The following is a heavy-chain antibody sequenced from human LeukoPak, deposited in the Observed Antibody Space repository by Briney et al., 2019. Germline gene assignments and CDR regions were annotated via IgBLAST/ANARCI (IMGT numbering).Heavy chain of an antibody. Sequence: PSETLSLTCTVSGGSISSAGYYWSWIRQRPGKGLEWIGYIYYSGSIYYNPSLKSRVIISLDTSKNQFSLKLNSVTAADTAVYYCARGGYSSNWYNNWGQGTLVTVSS. CDR1: GGSISSAGYY. D-gene: IGHD6-13*01. J-gene: IGHJ4*02. V-gene: IGHV4-31*03. CDR3: ARGGYSSNWYNN. CDR2: IYYSGSI.